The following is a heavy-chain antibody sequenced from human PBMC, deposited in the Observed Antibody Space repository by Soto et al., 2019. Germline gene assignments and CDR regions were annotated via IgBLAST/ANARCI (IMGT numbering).Heavy chain of an antibody. CDR2: ISSSGDST. V-gene: IGHV3-64D*06. Sequence: LRLSCSASGCSFDMYGVHWVRQTPGKGLQYVSAISSSGDSTYYADSVQGRFIISRDNSKNTLYLQMRSLIVEDTAVYYCVKPPVYYSASTTYYSFWGRGTLVTVSS. CDR3: VKPPVYYSASTTYYSF. CDR1: GCSFDMYG. J-gene: IGHJ4*02. D-gene: IGHD3-22*01.